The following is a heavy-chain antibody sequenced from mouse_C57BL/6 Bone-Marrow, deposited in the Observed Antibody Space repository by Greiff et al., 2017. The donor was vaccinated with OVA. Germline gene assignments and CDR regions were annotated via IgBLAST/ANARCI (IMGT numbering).Heavy chain of an antibody. D-gene: IGHD1-1*01. J-gene: IGHJ4*01. Sequence: DVKLVESGGDLVKPGGSLKLSCAASGFTFSSYGMSWVRQTPDKRLEWVATISRGGSYTYYPDSVKGRFTISRDNAKNTLYLQMSSLKSEDTAMYYCARHYYGSHYYAMDYWGQGTSVTVSS. CDR1: GFTFSSYG. CDR2: ISRGGSYT. CDR3: ARHYYGSHYYAMDY. V-gene: IGHV5-6*02.